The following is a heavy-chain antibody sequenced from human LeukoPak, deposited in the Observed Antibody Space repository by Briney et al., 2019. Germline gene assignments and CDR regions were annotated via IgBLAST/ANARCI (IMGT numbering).Heavy chain of an antibody. D-gene: IGHD2-2*01. Sequence: GGSLRLSCTASGFAFDEHGMSWVRQVPGKGLEWVSGINWSGGSTGSADPLRSRFTISRDNAKNSLYLQMDSLRAEDTALYYCARAPITSPFYFDYWGQGTLVTVSS. CDR3: ARAPITSPFYFDY. J-gene: IGHJ4*02. CDR1: GFAFDEHG. CDR2: INWSGGST. V-gene: IGHV3-20*04.